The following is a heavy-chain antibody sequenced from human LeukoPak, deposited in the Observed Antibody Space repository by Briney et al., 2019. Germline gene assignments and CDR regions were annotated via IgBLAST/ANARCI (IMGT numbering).Heavy chain of an antibody. J-gene: IGHJ6*02. Sequence: SETLSLTCTVSGGSISSYYWSWIRQPPGRGLEWITYIYYSGSTNYNPSLKSRVTISVDASKNQFSLKLSSVTAADTAVYYCARLGSYGYGYYYGMDVWGQGTTVTVSS. CDR3: ARLGSYGYGYYYGMDV. V-gene: IGHV4-59*08. D-gene: IGHD5-18*01. CDR2: IYYSGST. CDR1: GGSISSYY.